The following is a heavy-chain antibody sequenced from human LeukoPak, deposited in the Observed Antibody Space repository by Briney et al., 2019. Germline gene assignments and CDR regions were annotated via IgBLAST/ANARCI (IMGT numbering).Heavy chain of an antibody. D-gene: IGHD3-10*01. CDR3: AKAGGWFGELLQTSADNWFDP. CDR1: DFTFRSNT. CDR2: ITTGNGNT. Sequence: GGPLNFPCTPSDFTFRSNTLPWAAQAQGKGLNWVPPITTGNGNTYYADSVKGRFTVSRDDSKNTLYLQMNSLRAEDTAVYYCAKAGGWFGELLQTSADNWFDPWGQGTLVTVSS. J-gene: IGHJ5*02. V-gene: IGHV3-23*01.